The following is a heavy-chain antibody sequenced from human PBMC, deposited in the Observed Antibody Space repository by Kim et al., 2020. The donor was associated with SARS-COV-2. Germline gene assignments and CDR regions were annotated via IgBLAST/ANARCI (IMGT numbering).Heavy chain of an antibody. J-gene: IGHJ4*02. V-gene: IGHV4-34*01. Sequence: SETLSLTCAVYGGSFSGYYWSWIRQPPGKGLEWIGEINHSGSTNYNPSLKSRVTISVDTSKNQFSLKLSSVTAADTAVYYCARVSSSWNLDYWGQGTLVTVSS. D-gene: IGHD6-19*01. CDR1: GGSFSGYY. CDR2: INHSGST. CDR3: ARVSSSWNLDY.